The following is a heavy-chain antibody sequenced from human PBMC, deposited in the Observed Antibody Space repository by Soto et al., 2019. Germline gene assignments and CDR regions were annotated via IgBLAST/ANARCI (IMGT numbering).Heavy chain of an antibody. Sequence: SVKVSCKASGGTFSSYAISWVRQAPGQGLEWMGGIIPIFGTANYAQKFQGRVTITADKSTSTAYMELSSLRAEDTAVYYCAKDKGPVDYYYGMDVWGQGTTVTVSS. CDR2: IIPIFGTA. CDR3: AKDKGPVDYYYGMDV. CDR1: GGTFSSYA. V-gene: IGHV1-69*06. J-gene: IGHJ6*02.